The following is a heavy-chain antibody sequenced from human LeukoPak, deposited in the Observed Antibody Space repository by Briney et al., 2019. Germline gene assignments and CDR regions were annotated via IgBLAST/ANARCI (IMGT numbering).Heavy chain of an antibody. D-gene: IGHD2-2*01. Sequence: GGSLRLSCAASGFTLSNYGMHWVRQAPGKGLEWVTFMRYDGTSKYYVDSLKGRFTISRDNSKNTLYLQMNSLRAEDTAVYYCAKDPKLSCSSTSCYLFDYWGQGTLVPSPQ. CDR1: GFTLSNYG. J-gene: IGHJ4*02. CDR3: AKDPKLSCSSTSCYLFDY. V-gene: IGHV3-30*02. CDR2: MRYDGTSK.